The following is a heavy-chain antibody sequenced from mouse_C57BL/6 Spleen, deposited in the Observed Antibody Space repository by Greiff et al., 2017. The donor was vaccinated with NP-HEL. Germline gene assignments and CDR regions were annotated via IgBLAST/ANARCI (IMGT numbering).Heavy chain of an antibody. CDR2: INPSSGYT. CDR3: ARKEGITRGFDY. D-gene: IGHD1-1*01. CDR1: GYTFTSYT. J-gene: IGHJ2*01. V-gene: IGHV1-4*01. Sequence: QVQLKQSGAELARPGASVKMSCKASGYTFTSYTMHWVKQRPGQGLEWIGYINPSSGYTKYNQKFKDKATLTADKSSSTAYMQLSSLTSEDSAVYYCARKEGITRGFDYWGQGTTLTVSS.